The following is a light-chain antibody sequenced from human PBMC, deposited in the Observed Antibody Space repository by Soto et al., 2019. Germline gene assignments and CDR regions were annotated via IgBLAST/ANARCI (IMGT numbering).Light chain of an antibody. V-gene: IGLV4-60*03. J-gene: IGLJ2*01. Sequence: QSVLTQSASASASLGSSVTLTCTRSSGHSSYIIEWHQQQPGKAPRYLMKLEGSGSYNKGRGVPDRFSGSSSGADRYLTISNLQAEDEADYYCETYDSKGVFGGGTKVTVL. CDR3: ETYDSKGV. CDR1: SGHSSYI. CDR2: LEGSGSY.